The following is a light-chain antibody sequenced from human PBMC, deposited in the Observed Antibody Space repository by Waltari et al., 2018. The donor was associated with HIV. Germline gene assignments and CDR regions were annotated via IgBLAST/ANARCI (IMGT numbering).Light chain of an antibody. J-gene: IGLJ3*02. Sequence: SYELSQPPSVSVSAGQAVTITCSGDNLGHKNVYWYQQRPGQSPALGMSQDKKRPSGIPERFSGSKSGNTATLTITGTQTLDEATYFCQAWAAPGSVFGGGTILTVL. CDR2: QDK. V-gene: IGLV3-1*01. CDR1: NLGHKN. CDR3: QAWAAPGSV.